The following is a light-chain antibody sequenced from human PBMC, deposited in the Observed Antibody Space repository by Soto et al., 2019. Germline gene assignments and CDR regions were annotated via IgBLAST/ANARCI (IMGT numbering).Light chain of an antibody. CDR2: GAS. Sequence: EIVMTQSPATLSVSPGERATLSCRASQRVSARYLAWFHQKPGQAPRLLIFGASARATGIPDRFSGSGSGTDFTLTIDRLEPEDFAMYYCQQYSDSPPTFGQGTKVDIK. V-gene: IGKV3-20*01. J-gene: IGKJ1*01. CDR1: QRVSARY. CDR3: QQYSDSPPT.